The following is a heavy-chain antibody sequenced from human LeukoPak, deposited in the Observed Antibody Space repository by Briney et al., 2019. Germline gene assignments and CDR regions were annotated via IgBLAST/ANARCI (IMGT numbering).Heavy chain of an antibody. CDR1: GGSISSYY. CDR2: IYTSGST. V-gene: IGHV4-4*07. D-gene: IGHD3-9*01. J-gene: IGHJ3*02. CDR3: ARAGGDYDILTGYEKDAFDI. Sequence: SETLSLTCTVSGGSISSYYWSWIRQPAGKGLEWIGRIYTSGSTNYNPSLKSRVTMSVDTSKNQFSLKLSSVTAADTAVYYCARAGGDYDILTGYEKDAFDIWGQGTMVTVSS.